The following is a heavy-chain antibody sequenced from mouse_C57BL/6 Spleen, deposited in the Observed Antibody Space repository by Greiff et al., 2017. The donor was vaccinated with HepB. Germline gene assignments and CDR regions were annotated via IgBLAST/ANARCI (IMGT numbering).Heavy chain of an antibody. CDR3: ARRVHAMDY. CDR1: GYSITSGYY. Sequence: EVQLQESGPGLVKPSQSLSLTCSVTGYSITSGYYWNWIRQFPGNKLEWMGYISYDGSNNYNPSLKNRISITRDTSKNQFFLKLNSVTTEDTATYYCARRVHAMDYWGQGTSVTVSS. J-gene: IGHJ4*01. V-gene: IGHV3-6*01. CDR2: ISYDGSN.